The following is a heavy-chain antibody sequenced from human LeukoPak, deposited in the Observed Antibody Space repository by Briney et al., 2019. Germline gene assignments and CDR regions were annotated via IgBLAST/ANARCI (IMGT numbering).Heavy chain of an antibody. Sequence: GGSLRLSCAASGFTFSSYSMNWVRQAPGKGLEWVSSISSSSSYIYCADSVKGRFTISRDNAKNSLYLQMNSLRAEDTAVYYCARGLGLYDSSGYPEWGQGTLVTVSS. CDR2: ISSSSSYI. CDR1: GFTFSSYS. J-gene: IGHJ4*02. CDR3: ARGLGLYDSSGYPE. V-gene: IGHV3-21*01. D-gene: IGHD3-22*01.